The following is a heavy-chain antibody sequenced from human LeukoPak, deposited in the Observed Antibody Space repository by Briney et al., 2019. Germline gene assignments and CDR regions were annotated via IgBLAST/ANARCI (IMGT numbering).Heavy chain of an antibody. V-gene: IGHV1-2*02. CDR3: ARGGSSWYSPLDY. D-gene: IGHD6-13*01. Sequence: ASVKVSCKASGYTFTGYYMHWVRQAPGRGLEWMGWINPNSGGTNYAQKFQGRVTMTRDTSISTAYMELSRLRSDDTAVYYCARGGSSWYSPLDYWGQGTLVTVSS. CDR1: GYTFTGYY. J-gene: IGHJ4*02. CDR2: INPNSGGT.